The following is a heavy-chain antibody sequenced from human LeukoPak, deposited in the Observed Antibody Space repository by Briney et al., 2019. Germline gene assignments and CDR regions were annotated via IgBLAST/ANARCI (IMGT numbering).Heavy chain of an antibody. J-gene: IGHJ4*02. D-gene: IGHD6-19*01. CDR3: ARVGYSSGWRSDYY. CDR2: IIPIFGTA. V-gene: IGHV1-69*13. Sequence: ASVKASCKASGGTFSSYAISCVRQAPGQGLEWMGGIIPIFGTANYAQKFQGRVTITADESTSTAYMELSSLRSEDTAVYYCARVGYSSGWRSDYYWGQGTLVTVSS. CDR1: GGTFSSYA.